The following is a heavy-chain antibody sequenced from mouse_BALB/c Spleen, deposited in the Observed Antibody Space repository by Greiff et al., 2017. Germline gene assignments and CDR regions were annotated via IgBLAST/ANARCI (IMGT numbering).Heavy chain of an antibody. Sequence: VQLQQSGPELVKPGASVKISCKASGYAFSSSWMNWVKQRPGQGLEWIGRIYPGDGDTNYNGKFKGKATLTADKSSSTAYMQLSSLTSVDSAVYFCARSYYGSSYFDYWGQGTTLTVSS. CDR2: IYPGDGDT. CDR1: GYAFSSSW. CDR3: ARSYYGSSYFDY. D-gene: IGHD1-1*01. V-gene: IGHV1-82*01. J-gene: IGHJ2*01.